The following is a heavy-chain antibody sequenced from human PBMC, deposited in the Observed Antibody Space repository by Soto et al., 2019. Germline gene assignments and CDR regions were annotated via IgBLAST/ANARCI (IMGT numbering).Heavy chain of an antibody. D-gene: IGHD3-22*01. CDR1: GYSIRNGYY. CDR3: ARDYEYYYDNSADYSRPFEL. Sequence: XETLSLTCAVSGYSIRNGYYWGWIRQPPVKGLEWIGSMYHSGIAYYNPSLQSRVAISIDTSKNQFSLKLISVTAADTAVYYCARDYEYYYDNSADYSRPFELWGKGILVTVS. V-gene: IGHV4-38-2*02. J-gene: IGHJ4*02. CDR2: MYHSGIA.